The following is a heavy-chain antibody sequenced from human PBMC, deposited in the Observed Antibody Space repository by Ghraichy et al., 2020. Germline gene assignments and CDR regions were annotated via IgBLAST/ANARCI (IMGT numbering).Heavy chain of an antibody. CDR2: IYSNGIT. V-gene: IGHV4-59*01. J-gene: IGHJ4*03. Sequence: SETLSLTCTVSGGSISSYYWSWIRQPPGKGLEWIGYIYSNGITSYNPSLKSRVIISIDTSKSQFSLKLSSMTAADTAVYYCARERDSSGWAPFDYWGQGTTVTVSS. CDR1: GGSISSYY. CDR3: ARERDSSGWAPFDY. D-gene: IGHD6-19*01.